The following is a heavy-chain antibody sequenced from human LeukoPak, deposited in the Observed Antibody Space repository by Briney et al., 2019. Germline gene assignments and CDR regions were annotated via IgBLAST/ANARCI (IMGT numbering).Heavy chain of an antibody. V-gene: IGHV3-21*01. CDR1: GFTFSSYS. CDR2: ISSSSSYI. Sequence: GGSLRLSCAASGFTFSSYSMNWVRQAPGKGLEWVSSISSSSSYIYYADSVKGRFTISRDNAKNSLYLQMNSLRAEDTAVYYCARDPLGYCSSTSCYVYWGQGTLVTVSS. CDR3: ARDPLGYCSSTSCYVY. J-gene: IGHJ4*02. D-gene: IGHD2-2*01.